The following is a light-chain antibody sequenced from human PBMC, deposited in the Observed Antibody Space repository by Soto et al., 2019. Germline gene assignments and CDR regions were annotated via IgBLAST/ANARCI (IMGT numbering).Light chain of an antibody. CDR3: QQYDNYPLT. CDR1: QSVSNR. Sequence: DIQMTQSPSSLSASVGDRVTITCRASQSVSNRLAWYQQKPGKAPNLLIYDASTLESGVPSRFSGSASGTEFTLTISSLQPDDFATYYCQQYDNYPLTFGGGTKVDIK. V-gene: IGKV1-5*01. J-gene: IGKJ4*01. CDR2: DAS.